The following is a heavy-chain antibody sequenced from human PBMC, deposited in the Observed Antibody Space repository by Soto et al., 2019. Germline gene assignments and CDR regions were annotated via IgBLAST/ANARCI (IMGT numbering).Heavy chain of an antibody. D-gene: IGHD1-26*01. Sequence: LSLTCTVSGGSISSGENFWNWIRQSPGKGLEWIGYIHHSGSTYYNPSLKSRLTISVDTSKNQISLKLNSVTAADTAVYYCARDTGTYPYYFDYWGQGTLVTVSS. J-gene: IGHJ4*02. CDR3: ARDTGTYPYYFDY. CDR1: GGSISSGENF. V-gene: IGHV4-30-4*01. CDR2: IHHSGST.